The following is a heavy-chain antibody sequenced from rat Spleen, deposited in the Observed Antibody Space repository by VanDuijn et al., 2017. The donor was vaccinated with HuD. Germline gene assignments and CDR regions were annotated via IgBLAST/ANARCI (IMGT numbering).Heavy chain of an antibody. CDR3: ATGSSFAY. V-gene: IGHV5-29*01. J-gene: IGHJ3*01. CDR1: GFTFSNYG. CDR2: IKYDGSST. D-gene: IGHD1-11*01. Sequence: EVKLLESGGGLVQPGRSLKLSCAASGFTFSNYGMAWVRQAPTKGLEWVATIKYDGSSTYHRDSVKGRFTISRDNAKSSLYLQMNSLKSEDTATYYCATGSSFAYWGQGTLVTVSS.